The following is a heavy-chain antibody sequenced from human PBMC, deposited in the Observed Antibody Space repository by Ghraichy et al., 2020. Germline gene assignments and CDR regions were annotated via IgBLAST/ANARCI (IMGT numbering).Heavy chain of an antibody. D-gene: IGHD3-9*01. CDR2: IIPILGIA. J-gene: IGHJ4*02. Sequence: SVKVSCKASGGTFSSSTISWVRQAPGQGLEWMGRIIPILGIANYAQKFQGRVTITADKSTSTAYMELSSLRSEDTAVYYCARVRHGYFDKDVYFDYWGQGSLVTVSS. CDR3: ARVRHGYFDKDVYFDY. V-gene: IGHV1-69*02. CDR1: GGTFSSST.